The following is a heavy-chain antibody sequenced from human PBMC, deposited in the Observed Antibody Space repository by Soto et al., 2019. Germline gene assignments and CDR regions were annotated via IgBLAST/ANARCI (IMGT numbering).Heavy chain of an antibody. J-gene: IGHJ1*01. D-gene: IGHD3-3*02. CDR2: ISGSGGST. V-gene: IGHV3-23*01. CDR1: GFTFNNYA. CDR3: AKDLPPDDIKVMGIFSFHY. Sequence: GGSLRLSCAASGFTFNNYAMSWVRQAPGKGLEWVSGISGSGGSTFYADSVKGRFTISRDNSKNTLYLQMNSLRAGDTAVYFCAKDLPPDDIKVMGIFSFHYRGQGTLVTVSS.